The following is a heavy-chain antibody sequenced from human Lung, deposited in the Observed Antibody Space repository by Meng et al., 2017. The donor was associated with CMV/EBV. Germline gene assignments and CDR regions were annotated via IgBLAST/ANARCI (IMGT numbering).Heavy chain of an antibody. CDR1: GFMFSDCY. Sequence: GGSXRLSCAASGFMFSDCYNTWIRQAPGKGMEGVSYISGRGGTIYYADSVKGRFIISRGNARNSLYLQMNSLRADDTAVYYCARAAFLRNYFVYWCQGTLVTVSS. J-gene: IGHJ4*02. CDR3: ARAAFLRNYFVY. D-gene: IGHD6-25*01. V-gene: IGHV3-11*04. CDR2: ISGRGGTI.